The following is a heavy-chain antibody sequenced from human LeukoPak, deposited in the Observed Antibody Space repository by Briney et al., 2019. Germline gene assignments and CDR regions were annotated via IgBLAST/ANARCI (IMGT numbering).Heavy chain of an antibody. Sequence: KPSETLSLTCTDSGYSISTGYYWSWIRQPPGKGLEWIGYIYYSGSTNYNPSLKSRVTISVDTSKNQFSLRLSSVTAADTAVYYCARGSDDYGGYFDYWGQGTLVTVSS. D-gene: IGHD4-23*01. CDR1: GYSISTGYY. CDR3: ARGSDDYGGYFDY. V-gene: IGHV4-61*01. CDR2: IYYSGST. J-gene: IGHJ4*02.